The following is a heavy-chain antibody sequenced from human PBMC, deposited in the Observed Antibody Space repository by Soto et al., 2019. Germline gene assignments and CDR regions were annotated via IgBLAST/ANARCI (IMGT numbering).Heavy chain of an antibody. Sequence: LSLTCTVTGGSVSSGSYYWSWIRQPPGKGLEWIGYIYYSGSTYYNPSLKSRVTISVDTSKNQFSLKLSSVTAADTAVYYCAGLFRRGYWPFDYRGQATLVTVSS. CDR1: GGSVSSGSYY. J-gene: IGHJ4*02. D-gene: IGHD3-22*01. CDR2: IYYSGST. CDR3: AGLFRRGYWPFDY. V-gene: IGHV4-61*01.